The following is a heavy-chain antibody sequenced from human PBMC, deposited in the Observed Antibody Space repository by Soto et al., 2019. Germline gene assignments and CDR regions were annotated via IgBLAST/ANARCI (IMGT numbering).Heavy chain of an antibody. V-gene: IGHV1-69*01. Sequence: QVQLVQSGAEVKKPGSSVKVSCKASGGTFSSYAISWVRQAPGQGLEWLGGIIPIFGTSNYAQKFQGRVTITADESTSTAYMELSSLRSEDTAVYYCARVGGRVDYDSSGYYYDYCGQGTLVTVSS. CDR3: ARVGGRVDYDSSGYYYDY. J-gene: IGHJ4*02. CDR2: IIPIFGTS. CDR1: GGTFSSYA. D-gene: IGHD3-22*01.